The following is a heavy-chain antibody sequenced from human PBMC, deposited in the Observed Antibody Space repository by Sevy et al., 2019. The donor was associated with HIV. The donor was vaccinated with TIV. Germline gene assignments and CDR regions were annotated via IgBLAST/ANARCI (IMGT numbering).Heavy chain of an antibody. J-gene: IGHJ4*02. CDR1: GFTFSSYA. V-gene: IGHV3-30-3*01. CDR2: ISYDGSNK. CDR3: ARDYDFWCGQYYFDY. D-gene: IGHD3-3*01. Sequence: GGSLRLSCAASGFTFSSYAMHWVRQAPGKGLEWVAVISYDGSNKYYADSVKGRFTISIDNSENTLYLQMNSLRAEGTAVYYCARDYDFWCGQYYFDYWGQGTLVTVSS.